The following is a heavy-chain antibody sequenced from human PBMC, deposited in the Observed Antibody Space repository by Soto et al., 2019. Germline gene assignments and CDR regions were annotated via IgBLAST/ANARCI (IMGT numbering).Heavy chain of an antibody. D-gene: IGHD6-19*01. Sequence: QVQLVQSGAEVKKPGASVKVSCKASGYTFTSYDINWVRQATGQGLEWMGWMNPNSGNTGYAQKFQGRVTMTRNTSKSTAYMELSSLRSEDTAVYYCARSRSPAVAGPRALDYWGQGTLVTVSS. V-gene: IGHV1-8*01. CDR1: GYTFTSYD. J-gene: IGHJ4*02. CDR3: ARSRSPAVAGPRALDY. CDR2: MNPNSGNT.